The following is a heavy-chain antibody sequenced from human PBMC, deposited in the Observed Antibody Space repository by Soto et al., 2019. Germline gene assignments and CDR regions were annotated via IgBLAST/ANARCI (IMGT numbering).Heavy chain of an antibody. CDR3: VREGIGNYGSGFD. D-gene: IGHD3-10*01. J-gene: IGHJ4*02. Sequence: SLRLSCAASGFTFSDHPMICVRQVPGEGLEWVSSITSGGRYVYYADSVKGRFIISRDNAEKSLYLQMNSLSAEDTAVYYCVREGIGNYGSGFDWGQGTLVTVSS. CDR2: ITSGGRYV. V-gene: IGHV3-21*01. CDR1: GFTFSDHP.